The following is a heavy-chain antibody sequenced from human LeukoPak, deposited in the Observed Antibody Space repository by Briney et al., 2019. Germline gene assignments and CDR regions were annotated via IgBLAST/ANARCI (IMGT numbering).Heavy chain of an antibody. CDR1: GFTVSSNY. CDR3: ARYDYVWGSYRH. Sequence: GGSLRLSCAASGFTVSSNYMSWVRQAPGKGLEWASVIYSGGSTYYADSVKGRFTISRDNSKNTLYLQMNSLRAEDTAVYYCARYDYVWGSYRHWGQGTLVTVSS. CDR2: IYSGGST. D-gene: IGHD3-16*02. V-gene: IGHV3-53*01. J-gene: IGHJ4*02.